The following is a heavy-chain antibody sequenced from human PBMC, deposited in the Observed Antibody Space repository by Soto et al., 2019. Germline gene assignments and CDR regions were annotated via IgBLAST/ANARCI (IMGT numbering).Heavy chain of an antibody. J-gene: IGHJ5*02. CDR2: ISGSGGST. D-gene: IGHD3-3*01. CDR3: AKDRDYDFWSGYFDGIDP. V-gene: IGHV3-23*01. CDR1: GFTFSTYA. Sequence: AGGSLRLSCAASGFTFSTYAMTWVRQAPGKWLEWVSAISGSGGSTYFADSVKGRFTISRDNSKNTLYLKMNSLRAEDTAVYYCAKDRDYDFWSGYFDGIDPWGQGXLVTVYS.